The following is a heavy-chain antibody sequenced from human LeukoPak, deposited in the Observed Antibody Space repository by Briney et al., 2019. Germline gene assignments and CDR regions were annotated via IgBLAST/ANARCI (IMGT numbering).Heavy chain of an antibody. V-gene: IGHV3-13*05. CDR2: IGTAGDQ. D-gene: IGHD5-18*01. J-gene: IGHJ4*02. Sequence: GGSLRLSCAASGFTFSSYDMHWVRQATGKGLEWVSAIGTAGDQYYPDSVKGRFTISRHNSKNTLYLQMNSLRAEDTAVYYCATIQLDGPANDYWGQGTLVTVSS. CDR1: GFTFSSYD. CDR3: ATIQLDGPANDY.